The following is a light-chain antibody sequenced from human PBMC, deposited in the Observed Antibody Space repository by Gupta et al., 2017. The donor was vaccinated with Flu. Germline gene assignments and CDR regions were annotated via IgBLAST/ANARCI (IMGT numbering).Light chain of an antibody. CDR3: QSYESSLSGPWV. CDR2: ASN. CDR1: RSTIGAGYD. V-gene: IGLV1-40*01. Sequence: QSVLTQPPSVSAAPGQRVTISCIGSRSTIGAGYDVHWYQQLPGTAPKLLIHASNNRASGVPDRFSGSKSGTSASLVITGLQAEDEADYYCQSYESSLSGPWVFGGGTKLTVL. J-gene: IGLJ3*02.